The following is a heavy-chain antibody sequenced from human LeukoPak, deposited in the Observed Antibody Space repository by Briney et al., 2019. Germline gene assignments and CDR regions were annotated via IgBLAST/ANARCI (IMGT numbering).Heavy chain of an antibody. CDR1: GGSISSGGYY. CDR3: AREEAVAGTVY. Sequence: SQTLSLTCTVSGGSISSGGYYWSWIRQHPGKGLEWIGYVYYSGSTYYNPSLKSRVTISVDTSKNQFSLKLSSVTAADTAVYYCAREEAVAGTVYWGQGTLVTVSS. J-gene: IGHJ4*02. V-gene: IGHV4-31*03. D-gene: IGHD6-19*01. CDR2: VYYSGST.